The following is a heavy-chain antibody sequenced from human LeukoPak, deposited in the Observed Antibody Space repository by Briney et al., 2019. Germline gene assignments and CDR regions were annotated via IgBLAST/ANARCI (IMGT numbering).Heavy chain of an antibody. V-gene: IGHV4-38-2*02. CDR1: GYSISSGYY. CDR3: ARLAGGGSRRRFDP. Sequence: SETLSLTCTVSGYSISSGYYWGWIRQPPGKGLEWIGSIYHSGSTNYNPSLKSRVTISVDTSKNQFSLKLSSVTAADTAVYYCARLAGGGSRRRFDPWGQGTLVTVSS. D-gene: IGHD2-15*01. J-gene: IGHJ5*02. CDR2: IYHSGST.